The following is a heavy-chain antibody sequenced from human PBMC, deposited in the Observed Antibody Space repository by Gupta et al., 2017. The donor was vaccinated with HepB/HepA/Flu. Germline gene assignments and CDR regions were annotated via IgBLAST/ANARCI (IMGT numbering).Heavy chain of an antibody. J-gene: IGHJ4*02. V-gene: IGHV3-11*01. D-gene: IGHD3-22*01. CDR1: GFTFSDYY. CDR2: ISRSGSTI. CDR3: ARAQYYYDSRGSYFFDY. Sequence: QVQLVESGGGLVKPGGSLRLSCAASGFTFSDYYISWIRQAPGKGLEWASHISRSGSTIYYADSVKGRFTISRDNAKNSLYLQMNSLRAEDTAVYYCARAQYYYDSRGSYFFDYWGPGTLVTVSS.